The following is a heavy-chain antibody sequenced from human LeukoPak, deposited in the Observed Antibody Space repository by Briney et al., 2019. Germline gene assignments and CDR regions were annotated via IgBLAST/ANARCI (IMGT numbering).Heavy chain of an antibody. CDR1: GYTFTGYY. Sequence: ASVKVSCKSSGYTFTGYYMHWVRQAPGQGLEWMGWINPNSGGTNYAQKFQGRVTMTRDTSISTAYMELTRLRSDDTAVYYCARDNGDYWFDYWGQGTLVTVSS. D-gene: IGHD4-17*01. CDR3: ARDNGDYWFDY. V-gene: IGHV1-2*02. CDR2: INPNSGGT. J-gene: IGHJ4*02.